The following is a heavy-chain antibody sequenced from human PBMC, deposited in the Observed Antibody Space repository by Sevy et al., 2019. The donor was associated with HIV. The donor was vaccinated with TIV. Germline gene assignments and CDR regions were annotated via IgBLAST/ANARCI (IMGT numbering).Heavy chain of an antibody. CDR3: ARQDRLLYYYFDY. V-gene: IGHV4-39*01. CDR2: IYYSGSI. J-gene: IGHJ4*02. Sequence: SETLSLTCTVSGGSISSSSYYWGWIRQPPGKGLEWIGSIYYSGSIYYNPSLKSRVTISVDTSKNQFSLKLSSLTAADTAVYYCARQDRLLYYYFDYWGQGTLVTVSS. D-gene: IGHD2-15*01. CDR1: GGSISSSSYY.